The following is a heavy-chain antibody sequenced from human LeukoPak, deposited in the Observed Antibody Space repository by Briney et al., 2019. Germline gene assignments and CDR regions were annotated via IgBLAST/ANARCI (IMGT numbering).Heavy chain of an antibody. V-gene: IGHV5-51*01. CDR2: IYPGDSDA. CDR3: AISLGFSDTYWDF. D-gene: IGHD2-8*02. CDR1: GYSFTTYW. J-gene: IGHJ4*02. Sequence: GESLKISCKASGYSFTTYWIGWVRQMPGKGLEWLGIIYPGDSDARYNPSFQGQVTISVDTSITTAHLQWSSLKASDTAIYYCAISLGFSDTYWDFWGQGTLVTVTS.